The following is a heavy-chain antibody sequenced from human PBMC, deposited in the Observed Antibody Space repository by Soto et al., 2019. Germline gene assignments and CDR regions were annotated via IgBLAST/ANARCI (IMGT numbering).Heavy chain of an antibody. J-gene: IGHJ4*02. CDR1: GFTFSSYW. V-gene: IGHV3-74*01. CDR2: INSDGSST. CDR3: VRGHCATTSCYFDY. Sequence: EVQLVESGGGLVQPGGSLRLSCAASGFTFSSYWMHWVRQAPGKGLVWVSRINSDGSSTSYADSVKGRFTISRDNAKNTLFLQMDSLRAEDTAVYYCVRGHCATTSCYFDYWGQGTLVTVSS. D-gene: IGHD2-2*01.